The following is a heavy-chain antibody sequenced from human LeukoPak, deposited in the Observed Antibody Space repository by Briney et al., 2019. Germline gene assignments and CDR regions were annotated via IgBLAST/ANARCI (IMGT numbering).Heavy chain of an antibody. J-gene: IGHJ4*02. CDR2: IYYSGST. D-gene: IGHD2/OR15-2a*01. Sequence: SETLSLTCIVSDGSISISSYYWGWIRQPPGKGLEWNGTIYYSGSTYYNPSLRSRLTISADTSKNQFSLKLTSVTAADTAVYYCARSDFYAFDNWGQGTLVTVSS. CDR1: DGSISISSYY. CDR3: ARSDFYAFDN. V-gene: IGHV4-39*01.